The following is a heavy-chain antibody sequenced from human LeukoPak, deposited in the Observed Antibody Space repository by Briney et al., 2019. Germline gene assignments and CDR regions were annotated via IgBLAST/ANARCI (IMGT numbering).Heavy chain of an antibody. CDR3: ARAILYYDSSGYIDH. CDR1: GGSISSSSYY. D-gene: IGHD3-22*01. J-gene: IGHJ4*02. CDR2: IYYSGTT. V-gene: IGHV4-39*07. Sequence: PSETLSLTCTVSGGSISSSSYYWGWIRQPPGKGLDWIGSIYYSGTTYYNPSLKSRVTISVDTSKNQFSLKLSSVTAADTAVYYCARAILYYDSSGYIDHWGQGTLVTVSS.